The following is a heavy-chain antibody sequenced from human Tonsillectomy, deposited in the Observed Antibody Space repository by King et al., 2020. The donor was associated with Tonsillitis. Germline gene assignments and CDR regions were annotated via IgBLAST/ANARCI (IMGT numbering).Heavy chain of an antibody. D-gene: IGHD3-10*01. CDR3: AKGLYYYGSGTYYRRRDAFDI. CDR2: ISFDGSNT. CDR1: GFAFSGFG. Sequence: VQLVESGGGVVQPGRSLRLSCAVSGFAFSGFGMYWVRQAPGKGLDWVSFISFDGSNTDHSDSVRGRLTISRDSSNNTRYLQMESLSAEDTAVYYCAKGLYYYGSGTYYRRRDAFDIWGQGTMVTVSS. V-gene: IGHV3-30*18. J-gene: IGHJ3*02.